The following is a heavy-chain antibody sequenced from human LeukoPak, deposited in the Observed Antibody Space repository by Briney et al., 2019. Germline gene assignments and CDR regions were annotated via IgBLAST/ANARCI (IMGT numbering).Heavy chain of an antibody. Sequence: GGSLRLSCTASGFSFGDYGLSWFRQAPGKGLEWVGFIRDKSHGGTTEYAASVEGRFTISREGSKTIAYLQMKSLKMEDTAVYYCTRFMIGMLGNDWFDPWGQGTLVTVSS. CDR1: GFSFGDYG. J-gene: IGHJ5*02. CDR2: IRDKSHGGTT. CDR3: TRFMIGMLGNDWFDP. V-gene: IGHV3-49*01. D-gene: IGHD2-8*01.